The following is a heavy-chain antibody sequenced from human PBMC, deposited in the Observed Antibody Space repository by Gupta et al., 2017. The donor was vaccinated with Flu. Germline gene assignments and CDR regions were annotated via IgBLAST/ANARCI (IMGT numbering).Heavy chain of an antibody. D-gene: IGHD1-26*01. CDR1: GFSFSNYG. CDR2: ISNDGSYK. V-gene: IGHV3-30*18. J-gene: IGHJ6*02. CDR3: AKDGRWEANVYGMNF. Sequence: QEQVVESGGGVVQPGTSLRLSCAAYGFSFSNYGMHWVRQAPGKGLEWVAVISNDGSYKDYAESVKGRFTISRDNSKNTLDLQMNSLRAEETAVFYCAKDGRWEANVYGMNFWGPGTTVIVSS.